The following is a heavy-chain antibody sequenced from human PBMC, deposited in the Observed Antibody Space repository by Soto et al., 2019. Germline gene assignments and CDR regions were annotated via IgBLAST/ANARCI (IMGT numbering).Heavy chain of an antibody. Sequence: EVQLLESGGGLAQPGGSLRLSCAASGFTFNPYAMNWVRQAPGKGLEWVSTIRGSGAATYYADSVKGRFTISRDNSKNTLYLQMNSLRAEDTAVYFCAKGFGISWQYYFDYWGQGTLVTVSS. CDR3: AKGFGISWQYYFDY. CDR1: GFTFNPYA. CDR2: IRGSGAAT. D-gene: IGHD6-13*01. J-gene: IGHJ4*02. V-gene: IGHV3-23*01.